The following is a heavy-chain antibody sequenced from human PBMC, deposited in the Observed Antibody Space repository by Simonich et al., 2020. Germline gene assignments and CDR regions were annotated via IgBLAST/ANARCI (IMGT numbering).Heavy chain of an antibody. V-gene: IGHV3-7*01. CDR3: ARDGLGTAYYYYMDV. CDR2: IKQDGSEK. CDR1: GFTFSSYW. Sequence: EVQLVESGGGLVQPGXSLRLSCAASGFTFSSYWMSWVRQAPGKGLEWVANIKQDGSEKNYVDSVKGRFTISRDNAKNSLYLQMNSLRAEDTAVYYCARDGLGTAYYYYMDVWGKGTTVTVSS. J-gene: IGHJ6*03. D-gene: IGHD7-27*01.